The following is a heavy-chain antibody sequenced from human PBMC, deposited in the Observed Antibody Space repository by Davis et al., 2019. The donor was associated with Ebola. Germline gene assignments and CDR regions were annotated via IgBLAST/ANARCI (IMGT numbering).Heavy chain of an antibody. CDR3: ARVVVIPNWFDP. V-gene: IGHV1-46*01. J-gene: IGHJ5*02. CDR2: INPSGGST. CDR1: GYTFTSYY. Sequence: AASVKVSCKASGYTFTSYYMHWVRQAPGQGLEWMGIINPSGGSTSYAQKLQGRVTMTTDTSTSTAYMELRSLRSDDTAVYYCARVVVIPNWFDPWGQGTLVTVSS. D-gene: IGHD3-22*01.